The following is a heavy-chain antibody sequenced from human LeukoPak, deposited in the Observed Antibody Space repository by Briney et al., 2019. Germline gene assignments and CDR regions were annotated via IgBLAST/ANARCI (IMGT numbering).Heavy chain of an antibody. Sequence: GGSLRLSCAASGFTFSSYWMSWIRQAPGKGLEWVANIKQDGSEKYYVDSVKGRFTISRDNAKNSLYLQMNSLRAEDTAVYYCARDRYDSSGTFDYWGQGTLVTVSS. J-gene: IGHJ4*02. V-gene: IGHV3-7*01. D-gene: IGHD3-22*01. CDR2: IKQDGSEK. CDR3: ARDRYDSSGTFDY. CDR1: GFTFSSYW.